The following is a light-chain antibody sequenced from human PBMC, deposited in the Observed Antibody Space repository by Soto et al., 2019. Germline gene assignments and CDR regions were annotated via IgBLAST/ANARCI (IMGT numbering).Light chain of an antibody. CDR3: QQYYHWRP. J-gene: IGKJ1*01. CDR2: DVS. CDR1: QDIGTK. Sequence: EIVMTQSPAILSVSPGARVTLSCSASQDIGTKLAWYQQKPGKSPSPLKCDVSTRTSAAPAKFSGSVSGSELALTISNLQSEDFEIYFCQQYYHWRPCGQGTKVDIK. V-gene: IGKV3-15*01.